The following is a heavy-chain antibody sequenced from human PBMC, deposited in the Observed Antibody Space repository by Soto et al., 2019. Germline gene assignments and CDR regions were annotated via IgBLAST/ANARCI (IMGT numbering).Heavy chain of an antibody. CDR2: FDPDNGET. J-gene: IGHJ4*02. D-gene: IGHD4-17*01. CDR1: GHPLSQLS. V-gene: IGHV1-24*01. Sequence: QVQLVQSGAEVKKPGASVKVSCKVSGHPLSQLSMHWVRQAPGEGLEWMGGFDPDNGETVYAPLFQGRVAMTEGTSTDTAYMELSSLRSEATAVYYCTTTGNDYGDFDSWGQGTLVYVSS. CDR3: TTTGNDYGDFDS.